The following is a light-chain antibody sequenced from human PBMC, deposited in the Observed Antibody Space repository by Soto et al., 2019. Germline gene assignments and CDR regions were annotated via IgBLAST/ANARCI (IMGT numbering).Light chain of an antibody. J-gene: IGKJ4*01. CDR3: QQLNSYPLT. CDR1: QSVRSN. V-gene: IGKV3-15*01. Sequence: EIVMTQSPATLSMSPVERATLSCMASQSVRSNLAWYHQKPGQAPRLLIFDASTRATGIPARFSGSGSGTDFTLTISSLQPEDFATYYCQQLNSYPLTFGGGTKVDI. CDR2: DAS.